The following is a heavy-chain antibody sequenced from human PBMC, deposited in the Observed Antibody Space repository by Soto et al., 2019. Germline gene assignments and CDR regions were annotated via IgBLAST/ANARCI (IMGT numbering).Heavy chain of an antibody. CDR3: ARVGSGIAAAGTVNWFDP. Sequence: SETLSLTCAVYGGSFRGYYWSWIRQPPGKGLEWIGEINHSGSTNYNPSLKSRVTISVDTSKNQFSLKLSSVTAADTAVYYCARVGSGIAAAGTVNWFDPWGQGTLVTVSS. V-gene: IGHV4-34*01. CDR1: GGSFRGYY. CDR2: INHSGST. J-gene: IGHJ5*02. D-gene: IGHD6-13*01.